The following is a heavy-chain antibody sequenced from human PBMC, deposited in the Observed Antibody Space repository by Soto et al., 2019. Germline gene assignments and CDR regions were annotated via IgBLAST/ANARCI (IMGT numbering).Heavy chain of an antibody. CDR2: IWYDGSNK. J-gene: IGHJ4*02. V-gene: IGHV3-33*01. CDR3: ARDPPTARPRGYSYGGIDY. CDR1: GFTFSSYG. Sequence: GGSLRLSCAASGFTFSSYGMHWVRQAPGKGLEWVAVIWYDGSNKYYADSVKGRFTISRGNSKNTLYQQMNSLRAEDTVVYYCARDPPTARPRGYSYGGIDYWGQGTLVTVS. D-gene: IGHD5-18*01.